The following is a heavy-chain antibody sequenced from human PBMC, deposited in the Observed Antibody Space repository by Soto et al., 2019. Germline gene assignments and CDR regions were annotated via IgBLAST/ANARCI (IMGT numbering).Heavy chain of an antibody. CDR1: GFTFSSFA. D-gene: IGHD2-15*01. J-gene: IGHJ4*02. V-gene: IGHV3-23*01. CDR2: IRGGGGGT. CDR3: ARVLGGSGSPVDY. Sequence: PGGSLRLSCAASGFTFSSFAMRWVRQAPGKGLEWVSAIRGGGGGTYYADSVKGRFTISRDNSKNTQYPQMNSLRAEDTAVYYCARVLGGSGSPVDYWGQGTLVTVSS.